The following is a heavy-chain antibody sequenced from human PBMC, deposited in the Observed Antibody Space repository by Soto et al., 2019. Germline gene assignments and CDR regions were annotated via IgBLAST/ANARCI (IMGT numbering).Heavy chain of an antibody. CDR2: NNPSGST. Sequence: QVQLQESGPGLVKPSGTLSLTCAVSGGSISSNNWWRWVRRPPGKGLEWIGENNPSGSTNYNPSLKGRVTMSVDKSQSQFSLNLASVTAADTAVYYCAGQVDTTFTYNYWGQGTLVTVSS. J-gene: IGHJ4*02. V-gene: IGHV4-4*02. CDR1: GGSISSNNW. D-gene: IGHD1-20*01. CDR3: AGQVDTTFTYNY.